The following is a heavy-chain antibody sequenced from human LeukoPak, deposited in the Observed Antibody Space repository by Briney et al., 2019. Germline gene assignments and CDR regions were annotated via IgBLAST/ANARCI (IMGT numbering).Heavy chain of an antibody. J-gene: IGHJ4*02. Sequence: GGSLRLSCAASGFTFSSYAMHRVRQAPGKGLEWVAVISYDGSNKYYADSVKGRFTISRDNSKNTLYLQMNSLRAEDTAVYYCARDILQLWGPFDYWGQGTLVTVSS. CDR1: GFTFSSYA. CDR2: ISYDGSNK. CDR3: ARDILQLWGPFDY. D-gene: IGHD5-18*01. V-gene: IGHV3-30-3*01.